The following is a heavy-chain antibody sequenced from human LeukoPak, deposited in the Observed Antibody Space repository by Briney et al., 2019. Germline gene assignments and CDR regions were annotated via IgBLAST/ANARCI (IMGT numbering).Heavy chain of an antibody. D-gene: IGHD2-21*01. J-gene: IGHJ4*02. Sequence: GGSPRLSCTASGFIFSHYGMHWVRQAPGKGLEWVAVIQNDASTRNYVDSVKGRFTISRDNSENTVFLQMDSLRVEDTAVYYCARELSQIVWGGLDYGGQGTLVSVSS. CDR1: GFIFSHYG. CDR3: ARELSQIVWGGLDY. V-gene: IGHV3-33*05. CDR2: IQNDASTR.